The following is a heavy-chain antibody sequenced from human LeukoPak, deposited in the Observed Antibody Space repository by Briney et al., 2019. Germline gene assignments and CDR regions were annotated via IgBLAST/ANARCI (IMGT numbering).Heavy chain of an antibody. V-gene: IGHV4-39*07. CDR2: IYYSGST. CDR1: GGSISSSSYY. J-gene: IGHJ3*02. D-gene: IGHD4-17*01. CDR3: ARGHYGRFVPRAAFDI. Sequence: SETLSLTCTVSGGSISSSSYYWGWIRQPPGKGLEWIGSIYYSGSTYYNPSLKSRVTISVDTSKNQFSLKLSSVTAADTAVYYCARGHYGRFVPRAAFDIWGQGTMVTVSS.